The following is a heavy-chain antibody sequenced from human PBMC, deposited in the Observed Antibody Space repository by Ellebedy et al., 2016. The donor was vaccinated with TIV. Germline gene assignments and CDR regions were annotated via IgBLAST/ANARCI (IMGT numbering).Heavy chain of an antibody. Sequence: ASVKVSCKASGYTFTKYGISWVRQAPGQGLEWMGWISGYNGDTNYAQKFQGRVTMTTDRSTSTVYMELRSLGFDDTAGYYCTRGFYEKFDPWGQGTLVTVS. V-gene: IGHV1-18*04. CDR3: TRGFYEKFDP. CDR1: GYTFTKYG. J-gene: IGHJ5*02. CDR2: ISGYNGDT. D-gene: IGHD5/OR15-5a*01.